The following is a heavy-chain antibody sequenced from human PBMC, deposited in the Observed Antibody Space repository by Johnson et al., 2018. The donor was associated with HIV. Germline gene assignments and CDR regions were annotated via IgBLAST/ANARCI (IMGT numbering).Heavy chain of an antibody. J-gene: IGHJ3*02. CDR2: ISSSGSTI. CDR1: GFSFSDYY. D-gene: IGHD4/OR15-4a*01. CDR3: ARDSTPWGDDYVDYAFDI. V-gene: IGHV3-11*04. Sequence: VHLVESGGGLVKPGGSLRLSCAASGFSFSDYYMSWIRQAPGKGLAWVSFISSSGSTIYYADPVKGRFTISRDNAKNSLFLQMNSLRAEDTAVYYCARDSTPWGDDYVDYAFDIWGQGTMVTVSS.